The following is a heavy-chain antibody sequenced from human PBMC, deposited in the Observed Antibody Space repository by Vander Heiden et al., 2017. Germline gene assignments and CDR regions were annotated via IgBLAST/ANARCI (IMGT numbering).Heavy chain of an antibody. V-gene: IGHV3-53*02. CDR3: AREARGYYYYYGMDV. J-gene: IGHJ6*02. Sequence: EVQLVETGGGLIQPGGSLRLSCAASGFTVSSNYMSWVRQAPGKGLDWVSVIYRGGSTYYADSVKGRFTISRDNSKNTLYLQMNSLRAEDTAVYYCAREARGYYYYYGMDVWGQGTTVTVSS. CDR1: GFTVSSNY. CDR2: IYRGGST. D-gene: IGHD3-10*01.